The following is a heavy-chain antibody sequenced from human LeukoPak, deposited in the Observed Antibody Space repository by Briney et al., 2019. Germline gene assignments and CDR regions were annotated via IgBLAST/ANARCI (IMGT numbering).Heavy chain of an antibody. Sequence: GGSLRLSCAASGFTFSTYAMSWVRQAPGKGLEWVSAISSSGGGTYYADSVKGRFTISRDNSKNTLYLQMNSLRAEDTAIYYCAKPPIFGVVSDMVWGQGTLVTVSS. V-gene: IGHV3-23*01. CDR2: ISSSGGGT. D-gene: IGHD3-3*01. J-gene: IGHJ4*02. CDR1: GFTFSTYA. CDR3: AKPPIFGVVSDMV.